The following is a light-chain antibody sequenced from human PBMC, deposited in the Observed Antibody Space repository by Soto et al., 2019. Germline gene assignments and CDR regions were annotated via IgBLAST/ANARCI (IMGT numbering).Light chain of an antibody. CDR3: SSYTTAYTPV. CDR2: EVT. Sequence: QSALSQPASVSGSPGQSITISCTGTSNDVGYYNYVSWYQQHPGQAPKLMISEVTTRPSGVSDRFSGSKSGNTASLTISRLQAEDEAHYYCSSYTTAYTPVFGGGTKLTVL. J-gene: IGLJ3*02. CDR1: SNDVGYYNY. V-gene: IGLV2-14*01.